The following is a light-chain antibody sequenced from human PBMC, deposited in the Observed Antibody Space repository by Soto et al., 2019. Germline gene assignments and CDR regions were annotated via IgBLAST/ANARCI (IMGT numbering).Light chain of an antibody. J-gene: IGKJ2*03. CDR3: MQGTRWTPYS. CDR2: KVS. Sequence: VVLTQSPLSLPVTLGQPASISCRSSQSLVYRDGNTYLNWFQQRPGQSPRRLIYKVSDRDSGVPDRFSGSGSGTDFTLKISRVDAENVGVYYCMQGTRWTPYSFGQGTKLEIK. CDR1: QSLVYRDGNTY. V-gene: IGKV2-30*01.